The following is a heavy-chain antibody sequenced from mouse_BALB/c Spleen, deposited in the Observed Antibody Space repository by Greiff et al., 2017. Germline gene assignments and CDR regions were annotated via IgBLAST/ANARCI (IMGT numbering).Heavy chain of an antibody. Sequence: QVQLKQSAAELARPGASVKMSCKASGYTFTSYTMHWVKQRPGQGLEWIGYINPSSGYTEYNQKFKDKTTLTADKSSSTAYMQLSSLTSEDSAVYYCAREEVVSFAYWGQGTLVTVSA. D-gene: IGHD6-2*01. CDR1: GYTFTSYT. J-gene: IGHJ3*01. CDR2: INPSSGYT. CDR3: AREEVVSFAY. V-gene: IGHV1-4*02.